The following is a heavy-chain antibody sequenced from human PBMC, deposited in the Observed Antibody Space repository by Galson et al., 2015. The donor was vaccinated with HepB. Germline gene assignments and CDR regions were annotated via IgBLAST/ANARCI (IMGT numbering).Heavy chain of an antibody. CDR2: ISYDGSNK. CDR1: GFTFSSYG. CDR3: PKDTLSVGSYSEFDY. Sequence: SLRLSCAASGFTFSSYGMHWVRQAPGKGLGWVAVISYDGSNKYYADSVKGRFTIPRDNSKNTLYLHMNSLRAEDPAVYYCPKDTLSVGSYSEFDYWGQGTLVTVSS. V-gene: IGHV3-30*18. D-gene: IGHD1-26*01. J-gene: IGHJ4*02.